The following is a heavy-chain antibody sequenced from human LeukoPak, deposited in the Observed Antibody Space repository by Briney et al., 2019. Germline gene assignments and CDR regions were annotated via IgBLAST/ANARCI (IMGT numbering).Heavy chain of an antibody. Sequence: PSETLSLTCTVSGGSISSGSYYWSWIRQPAGKGLEWIGRIYTSGSTNYNPSLKSRVTISVDTSKNQFSLKLSSVTAADTAVYYCARDQAVGRGYYYYYMDVWGKGTTVTVSS. D-gene: IGHD3-10*01. CDR3: ARDQAVGRGYYYYYMDV. CDR1: GGSISSGSYY. J-gene: IGHJ6*03. CDR2: IYTSGST. V-gene: IGHV4-61*02.